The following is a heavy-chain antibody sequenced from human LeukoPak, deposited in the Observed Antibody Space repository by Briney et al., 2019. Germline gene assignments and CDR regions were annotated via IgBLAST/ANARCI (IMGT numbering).Heavy chain of an antibody. Sequence: GGSLRLSCAASGFTFSSYAMSWVRQAPGKGLEWVSAISDSGGSTYYADSVKGRFTISRDNSKNTLYLQMNSLRAEDTAVYYCVKDTYFYDSSDLDWGQGTLVTVSS. CDR1: GFTFSSYA. D-gene: IGHD3-22*01. V-gene: IGHV3-23*01. CDR2: ISDSGGST. CDR3: VKDTYFYDSSDLD. J-gene: IGHJ4*02.